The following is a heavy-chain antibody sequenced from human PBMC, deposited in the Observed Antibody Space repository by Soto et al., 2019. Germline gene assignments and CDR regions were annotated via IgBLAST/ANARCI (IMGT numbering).Heavy chain of an antibody. J-gene: IGHJ6*02. Sequence: EVQLVESGGGLVKPGGSLRLSCAASGFTFSSYSMNWVRQAPGKGLEWVLSISSSSSYIYYADSVKGRFTISRDNAKNSLYLQMNSLRAEDTAVYYCARDEGQYSSSWAPYYYYGMDVWGQGTTVTVSS. D-gene: IGHD6-13*01. CDR1: GFTFSSYS. CDR2: ISSSSSYI. CDR3: ARDEGQYSSSWAPYYYYGMDV. V-gene: IGHV3-21*01.